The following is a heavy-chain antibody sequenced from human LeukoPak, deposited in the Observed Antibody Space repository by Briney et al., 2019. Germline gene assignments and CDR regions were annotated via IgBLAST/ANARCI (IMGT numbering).Heavy chain of an antibody. CDR2: INPKSGGT. J-gene: IGHJ4*02. CDR3: ARVGCSSTSCSLAVFDY. CDR1: GYTFTGYY. Sequence: GASVKGSCKGSGYTFTGYYIHWVRQAPGQGLEWMGWINPKSGGTKYAQKFQGGVTVTRDTSISTAFMEVSRLRSDDTAVYYCARVGCSSTSCSLAVFDYWGQGTLVTVSS. V-gene: IGHV1-2*02. D-gene: IGHD2-2*01.